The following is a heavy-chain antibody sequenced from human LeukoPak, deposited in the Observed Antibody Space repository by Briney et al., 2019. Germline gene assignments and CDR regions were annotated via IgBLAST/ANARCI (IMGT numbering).Heavy chain of an antibody. J-gene: IGHJ4*02. CDR3: ARVRTAMDKPFDY. CDR2: MNPNSGNT. CDR1: GYTFTSYG. V-gene: IGHV1-8*02. Sequence: ASVKVSCKASGYTFTSYGISWVRQAPGQGLEWMGWMNPNSGNTGYAQKFQGRVTMTRNTSISTAYMELSSLRSEDTAVYYCARVRTAMDKPFDYWGQGTLVTVSS. D-gene: IGHD5-18*01.